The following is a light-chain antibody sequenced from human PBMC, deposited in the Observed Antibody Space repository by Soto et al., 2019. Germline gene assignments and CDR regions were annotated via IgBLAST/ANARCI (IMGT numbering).Light chain of an antibody. V-gene: IGLV2-8*01. J-gene: IGLJ2*01. CDR3: SSYADSNNVEVL. Sequence: QSALTQPPSASGSPGQSVTIACTGTSSDVGSCKYVSWYQQHPGKAPKLIIYEVIKRPSGVPDRFSGSKSGNTASLTDSGLQAEDEADYYCSSYADSNNVEVLFGGGTKVTVL. CDR2: EVI. CDR1: SSDVGSCKY.